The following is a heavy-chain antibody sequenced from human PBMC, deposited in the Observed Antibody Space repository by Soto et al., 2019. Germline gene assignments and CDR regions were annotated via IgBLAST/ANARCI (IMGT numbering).Heavy chain of an antibody. CDR1: GYTFTSSD. J-gene: IGHJ6*02. V-gene: IGHV1-8*01. Sequence: QVQLVQSGAEVKKPGASVKVSCKASGYTFTSSDIQWVRQATGKGLEWMGWMNPNSPKTGYEQKFQGGVTMTRNTSISTAYMELISLRSDVTAEDYCARVGVRGMDVWGQGTTVTVSS. D-gene: IGHD3-16*01. CDR2: MNPNSPKT. CDR3: ARVGVRGMDV.